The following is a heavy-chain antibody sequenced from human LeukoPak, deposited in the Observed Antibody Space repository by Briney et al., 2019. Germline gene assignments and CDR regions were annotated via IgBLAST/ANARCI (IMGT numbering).Heavy chain of an antibody. V-gene: IGHV1-18*01. CDR1: GYTFTSYG. J-gene: IGHJ4*02. CDR2: ISAYNGNT. D-gene: IGHD3-22*01. CDR3: ARRARYYDSSGVFDY. Sequence: VASVKVSCKASGYTFTSYGISWVRQAPGHGLEWMGWISAYNGNTNYAQKLQGRVTMTTDTSTSTAYMELRSLRSDDTAVYYCARRARYYDSSGVFDYWGQGTLVTVSP.